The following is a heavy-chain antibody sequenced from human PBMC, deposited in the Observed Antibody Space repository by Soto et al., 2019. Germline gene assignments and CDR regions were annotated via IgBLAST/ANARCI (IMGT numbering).Heavy chain of an antibody. Sequence: QVQLVQSGAEVKKPGASVKVSCKASGYTFTSYGISWVRQAPGQGLEWMGWISAYNGNTNYAQKRQGRVTMTTDTSTSIAYMELRSLRSDDTAVYYCARGGNGIAAAVSPYYGMDVWGQGTTVTVSS. J-gene: IGHJ6*02. D-gene: IGHD6-13*01. CDR3: ARGGNGIAAAVSPYYGMDV. V-gene: IGHV1-18*01. CDR2: ISAYNGNT. CDR1: GYTFTSYG.